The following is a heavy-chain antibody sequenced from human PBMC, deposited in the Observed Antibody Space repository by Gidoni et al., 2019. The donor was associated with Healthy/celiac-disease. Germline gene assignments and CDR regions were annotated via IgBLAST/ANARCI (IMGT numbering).Heavy chain of an antibody. CDR2: ISGSGGST. CDR3: ARMQGSSGWYMGHDFDY. D-gene: IGHD6-19*01. Sequence: EVQLLESGGGLVQPGGSLRLSCAASGFTFSNYSMSWVRQAPGKGLEWVSAISGSGGSTYYADSVKGRFTISRDKSKNTLYLQMNSLRAEDTAIYYCARMQGSSGWYMGHDFDYWGQGTLVTVSS. J-gene: IGHJ4*02. V-gene: IGHV3-23*01. CDR1: GFTFSNYS.